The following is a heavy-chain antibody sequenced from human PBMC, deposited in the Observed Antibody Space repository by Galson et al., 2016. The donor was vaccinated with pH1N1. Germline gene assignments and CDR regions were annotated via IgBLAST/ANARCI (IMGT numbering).Heavy chain of an antibody. Sequence: SVKVSCKASGGTFGSFGIHWVRQAPGQGLAWMGGIIPIFNTAKYARNFQGRVTITEDESTTTDYMELSSLRSDDTAVYFCASEDYYDTDLSDWYFDLWGRGTLLTVS. J-gene: IGHJ2*01. V-gene: IGHV1-69*13. CDR2: IIPIFNTA. D-gene: IGHD3-22*01. CDR3: ASEDYYDTDLSDWYFDL. CDR1: GGTFGSFG.